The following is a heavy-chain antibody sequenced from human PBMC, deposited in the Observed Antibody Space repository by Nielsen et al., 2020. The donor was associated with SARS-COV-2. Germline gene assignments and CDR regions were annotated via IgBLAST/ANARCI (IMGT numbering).Heavy chain of an antibody. CDR2: IYYSGST. V-gene: IGHV4-30-4*01. Sequence: SETLSLTCTVSGGSISSGDYYWSWIRQPPGKGLEWIGYIYYSGSTYYNPSLKSRVTISVDTSKNQFSLKLSSVTAADTAVYYCARDTPLGYGDWTEGAFDIWGQGTMVTVSS. CDR1: GGSISSGDYY. CDR3: ARDTPLGYGDWTEGAFDI. D-gene: IGHD4-17*01. J-gene: IGHJ3*02.